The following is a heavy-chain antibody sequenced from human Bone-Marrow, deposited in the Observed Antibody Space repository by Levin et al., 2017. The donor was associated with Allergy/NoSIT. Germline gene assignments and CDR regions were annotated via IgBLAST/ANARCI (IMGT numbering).Heavy chain of an antibody. CDR3: AREGFTMVRGVIITDYYYGMDV. CDR2: ISYDGSNK. Sequence: AGGSLRLSCAASGFTFSSYAMHWVRQAPGKGLEWVAVISYDGSNKYYADSVKGRFTISRDNSKNTLYLQMNSLRAEDTAVYYCAREGFTMVRGVIITDYYYGMDVWGQGTTVTVSS. J-gene: IGHJ6*02. D-gene: IGHD3-10*01. CDR1: GFTFSSYA. V-gene: IGHV3-30-3*01.